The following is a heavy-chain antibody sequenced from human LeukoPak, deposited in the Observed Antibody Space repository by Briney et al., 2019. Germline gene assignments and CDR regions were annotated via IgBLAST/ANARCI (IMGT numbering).Heavy chain of an antibody. V-gene: IGHV1-2*06. CDR1: GYTFTGYH. CDR3: ARGPSHYGDYNYFGY. D-gene: IGHD4-17*01. Sequence: GASVKVSCKASGYTFTGYHMHWVRQAPGQGLEWMGRVNPNSGDTNYAQKFQGRVTMTRDTSISTAYMELSRLRSDDTAVYYCARGPSHYGDYNYFGYWGQGTLVTVSS. CDR2: VNPNSGDT. J-gene: IGHJ4*02.